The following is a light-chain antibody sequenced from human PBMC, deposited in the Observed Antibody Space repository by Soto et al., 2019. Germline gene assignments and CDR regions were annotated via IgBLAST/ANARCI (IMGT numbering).Light chain of an antibody. CDR1: QSVSSN. CDR2: GAS. Sequence: EIVMTQSPATLSVSPGERATLSCRASQSVSSNLAWSQQKPGQAPRLLIYGASTRASGIPARFSGGGSGTEFTLTSSRLQSEDFAVYDCQKYNNWPPWSFGQGNKVEIK. V-gene: IGKV3-15*01. CDR3: QKYNNWPPWS. J-gene: IGKJ1*01.